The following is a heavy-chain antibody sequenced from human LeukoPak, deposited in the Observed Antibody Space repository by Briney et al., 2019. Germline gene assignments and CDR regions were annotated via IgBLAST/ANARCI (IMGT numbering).Heavy chain of an antibody. CDR3: AKRSSGYYVSAFDV. V-gene: IGHV3-30*02. J-gene: IGHJ3*01. Sequence: PGGSLRLSCAASGFTFRNYGMNWVRQVPGKGLEWVTFIRYDGNNKYYADSVKGRFTISRDNSKNTLYLQMNSLRVEDTAVYYCAKRSSGYYVSAFDVWGQGTMVTVSS. CDR2: IRYDGNNK. CDR1: GFTFRNYG. D-gene: IGHD3-22*01.